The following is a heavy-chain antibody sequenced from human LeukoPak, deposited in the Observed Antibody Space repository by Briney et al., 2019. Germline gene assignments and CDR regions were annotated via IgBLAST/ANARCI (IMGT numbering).Heavy chain of an antibody. J-gene: IGHJ3*02. CDR2: INPNSGGT. Sequence: VASVKVSCKASGYTFTGYYMHWVRQAPGQGLEWMGRINPNSGGTNYAQKFQGRVTMTRDTSISTAYMELSRLRADDTAVYYCASPGLRYLEWLLLGDDAFDIWGQGTMVTVSS. CDR1: GYTFTGYY. CDR3: ASPGLRYLEWLLLGDDAFDI. D-gene: IGHD3-3*01. V-gene: IGHV1-2*06.